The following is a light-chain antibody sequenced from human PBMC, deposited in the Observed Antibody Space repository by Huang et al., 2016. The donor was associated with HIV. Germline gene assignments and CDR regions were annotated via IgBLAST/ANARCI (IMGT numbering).Light chain of an antibody. V-gene: IGKV1-33*01. J-gene: IGKJ4*01. Sequence: DIQMTQSPSSLSASVGDRVTMTCQASQDINNYLNWYQQKPGKAPKLLIYDASSMETGVPSRFSGSGSGTDFTFTISSLQPEDIGTYYCQQYDSLVTFGGGTRVEIE. CDR2: DAS. CDR3: QQYDSLVT. CDR1: QDINNY.